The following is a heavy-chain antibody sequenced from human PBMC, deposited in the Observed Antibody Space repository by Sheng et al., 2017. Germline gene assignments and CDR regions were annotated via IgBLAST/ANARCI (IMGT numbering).Heavy chain of an antibody. CDR2: ISSSGSTI. V-gene: IGHV3-48*03. CDR1: GFTFSSYE. D-gene: IGHD3-3*01. J-gene: IGHJ5*02. Sequence: EVQLVESGGGLVQPGGSLRLSCAASGFTFSSYEMNWVRQAPGKGLEWVSYISSSGSTIYYADSVKGRFTISRDNAKNSLYLQMNSLRAEDTAVYYCARENTIFGGGHGWFDPWGQGNPGHRLL. CDR3: ARENTIFGGGHGWFDP.